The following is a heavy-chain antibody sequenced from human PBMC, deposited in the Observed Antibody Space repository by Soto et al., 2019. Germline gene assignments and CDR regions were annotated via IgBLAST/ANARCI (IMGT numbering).Heavy chain of an antibody. J-gene: IGHJ4*02. Sequence: SVKVSCKASGFTFTSSAMQWVRQARGQRLEWIGWIVVGSGNTNYAQKFQERVTITRDMSTSTAYMELSSLRSEDTAVYYCARAFPSSGWLNFDYWGQGTLVTVSS. D-gene: IGHD6-19*01. CDR1: GFTFTSSA. V-gene: IGHV1-58*02. CDR2: IVVGSGNT. CDR3: ARAFPSSGWLNFDY.